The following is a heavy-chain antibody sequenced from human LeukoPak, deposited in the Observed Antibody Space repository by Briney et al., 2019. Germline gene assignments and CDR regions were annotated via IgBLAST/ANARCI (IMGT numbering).Heavy chain of an antibody. CDR3: ARGSGEGATDY. CDR1: GFTFSSHW. J-gene: IGHJ4*02. D-gene: IGHD1-26*01. V-gene: IGHV3-74*01. CDR2: IDAEGSGT. Sequence: PGGSLRLSCAASGFTFSSHWMHWVRQAPGKGLVWVSRIDAEGSGTTYVDSVKGRFTISRDNAKSTLYLQMYSLRAEDTAVYYCARGSGEGATDYWGQGTLVPVSS.